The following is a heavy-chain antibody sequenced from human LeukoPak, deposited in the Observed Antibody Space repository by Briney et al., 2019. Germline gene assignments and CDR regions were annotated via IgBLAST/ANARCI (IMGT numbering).Heavy chain of an antibody. CDR1: GFTVSSNY. CDR2: IYSGGST. J-gene: IGHJ4*02. Sequence: GGSLRLSCAASGFTVSSNYMSWVRQAPGKGLEWVSVIYSGGSTYYADSVKGRFTISRDNSKNTLYLQMNSLRAEDTAVYYCARESRDSSGYIDYWGQGTLVTVSS. CDR3: ARESRDSSGYIDY. D-gene: IGHD3-22*01. V-gene: IGHV3-53*01.